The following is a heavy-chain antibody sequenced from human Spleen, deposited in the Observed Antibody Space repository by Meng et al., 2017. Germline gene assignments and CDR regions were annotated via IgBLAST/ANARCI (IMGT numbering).Heavy chain of an antibody. V-gene: IGHV3-53*01. Sequence: GKSLKISCAASGFAVRTKYMYWVRPAPGKGLEWVSIIYSGGDAGDTYYSDSVKGRFTISRDNSKNTLFLQMNSLRADDTAIYYCARSGSSWFQPDYWGQGTLVTVSS. D-gene: IGHD6-13*01. CDR1: GFAVRTKY. J-gene: IGHJ4*02. CDR2: IYSGGDAGDT. CDR3: ARSGSSWFQPDY.